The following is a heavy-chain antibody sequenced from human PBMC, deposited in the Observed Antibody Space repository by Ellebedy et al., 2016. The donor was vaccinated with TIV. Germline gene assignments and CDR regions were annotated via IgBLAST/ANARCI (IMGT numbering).Heavy chain of an antibody. CDR3: AKDVEVSRLKPYAFDI. J-gene: IGHJ3*02. CDR2: ISGSGGST. D-gene: IGHD4-11*01. CDR1: GFTFSSYA. V-gene: IGHV3-23*01. Sequence: GESLKISCAASGFTFSSYAMSWVRQAPGKGLEWVSAISGSGGSTYYADSVKGRFTISRDNSKNTLYLQMNSLRAEDTAVYYCAKDVEVSRLKPYAFDIWGQGTMVTVSS.